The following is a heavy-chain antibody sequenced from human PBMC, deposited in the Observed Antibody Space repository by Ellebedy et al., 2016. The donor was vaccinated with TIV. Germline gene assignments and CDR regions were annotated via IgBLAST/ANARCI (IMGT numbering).Heavy chain of an antibody. V-gene: IGHV4-30-2*06. CDR2: IFHGGDT. Sequence: LRLSCDVSGGSINSGGYSWSWIRQSPGTGLECIGYIFHGGDTYYHPSLESRVTISIDRPNNQFFLKLYSVTAADTAVYYCARAGGRAFDIWGRGTVVTVTS. CDR1: GGSINSGGYS. CDR3: ARAGGRAFDI. J-gene: IGHJ3*02.